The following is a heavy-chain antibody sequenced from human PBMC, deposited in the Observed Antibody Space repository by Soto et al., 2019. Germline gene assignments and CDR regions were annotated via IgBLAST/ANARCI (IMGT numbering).Heavy chain of an antibody. V-gene: IGHV1-69*12. Sequence: QVQLVQSGAEVKKPGSSVKVSCKASGGTFSSYAISWVRQAPGQGLEWMGGIIPIFGTANYAQKFQGRVTITAAESTSTAYMELSSLRSEDTAVYYCATVDTAMVYYYYCMDVWGQGTTVTVSS. CDR3: ATVDTAMVYYYYCMDV. CDR1: GGTFSSYA. D-gene: IGHD5-18*01. J-gene: IGHJ6*02. CDR2: IIPIFGTA.